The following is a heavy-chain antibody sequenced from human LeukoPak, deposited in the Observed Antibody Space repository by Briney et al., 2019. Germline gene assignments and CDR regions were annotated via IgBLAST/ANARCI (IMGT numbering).Heavy chain of an antibody. Sequence: PGGSLRLSCAASGFTFSSYAMSWVRQAPGRGLEWVSTISGSGGSTYYADSVKGRFTISRENSKNTLYLQMNSLRAEDTAVYYCAKDPYYYDSSGYFRYWGQGTLVTVSS. J-gene: IGHJ4*02. V-gene: IGHV3-23*01. CDR1: GFTFSSYA. CDR3: AKDPYYYDSSGYFRY. D-gene: IGHD3-22*01. CDR2: ISGSGGST.